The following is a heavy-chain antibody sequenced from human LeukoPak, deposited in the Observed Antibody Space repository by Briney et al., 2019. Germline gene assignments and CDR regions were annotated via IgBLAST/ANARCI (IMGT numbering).Heavy chain of an antibody. D-gene: IGHD3-16*01. J-gene: IGHJ4*02. CDR3: ARELFGGVDY. CDR1: GFTFSTYW. CDR2: IKEDGSER. Sequence: GGSLRLSCAASGFTFSTYWMSWVRQAPGKGLEWVANIKEDGSERSHVDSVKGRFTISRDNAKNSLYLQMNSLRAEDTAVYYCARELFGGVDYWGQGILVTVSS. V-gene: IGHV3-7*04.